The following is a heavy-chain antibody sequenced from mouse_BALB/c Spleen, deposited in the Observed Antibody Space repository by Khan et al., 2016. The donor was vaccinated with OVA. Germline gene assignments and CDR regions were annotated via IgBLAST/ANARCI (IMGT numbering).Heavy chain of an antibody. CDR1: GFNITDYY. V-gene: IGHV14-1*02. CDR3: ARRGYGNYWFAY. J-gene: IGHJ3*01. D-gene: IGHD2-1*01. CDR2: IDPENGHT. Sequence: VQLQQSGAELVRPGALVKLSCKASGFNITDYYMHWVKQRPDQGPELIGWIDPENGHTIYDPKFQGKASIKADTSSNTAYLQLSSLTSEDTAVYYCARRGYGNYWFAYWGQGTLVTVSA.